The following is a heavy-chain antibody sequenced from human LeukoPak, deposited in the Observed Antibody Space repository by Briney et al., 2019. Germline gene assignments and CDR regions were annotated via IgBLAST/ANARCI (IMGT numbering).Heavy chain of an antibody. CDR1: GYTFTSYG. V-gene: IGHV1-18*01. Sequence: ASVKVSCKASGYTFTSYGISWVRQAPGQGLEWMGWISAYNGNTNYAQKLQGRVTMTTDTSTSTAYMELRSLRSDDTAVYYCARALYYYDSSGYYRFYAFDIWGQGTMVTVSS. CDR2: ISAYNGNT. J-gene: IGHJ3*02. CDR3: ARALYYYDSSGYYRFYAFDI. D-gene: IGHD3-22*01.